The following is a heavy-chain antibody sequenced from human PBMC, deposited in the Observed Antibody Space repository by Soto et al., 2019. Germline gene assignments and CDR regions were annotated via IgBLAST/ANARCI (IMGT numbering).Heavy chain of an antibody. D-gene: IGHD5-18*01. Sequence: GASVKVSCRASGGTFSSYAISWVRQAPGQGLEWMGGIIPIFGTANYAQKFQGRVTITADESTSTAYMELSSLRSEDTAVYYCALPYVRGYSYGYGYYSYYGMDGWGQGPTVTVSS. CDR2: IIPIFGTA. CDR1: GGTFSSYA. CDR3: ALPYVRGYSYGYGYYSYYGMDG. V-gene: IGHV1-69*13. J-gene: IGHJ6*02.